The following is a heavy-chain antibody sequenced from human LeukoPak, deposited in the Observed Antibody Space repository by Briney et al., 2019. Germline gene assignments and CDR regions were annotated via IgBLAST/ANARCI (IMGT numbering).Heavy chain of an antibody. V-gene: IGHV3-7*01. J-gene: IGHJ4*02. CDR1: GFTFSSYW. Sequence: GGSLRLFCAASGFTFSSYWMSWVRQALGKGLEWVANIKQDGSEKYYVDSVKGRFTISRDNAKNSLYLQMNSLRAEDTAVYYCARESGSGYYYRSRASYFDYWGQGTLVTVSS. D-gene: IGHD3-22*01. CDR3: ARESGSGYYYRSRASYFDY. CDR2: IKQDGSEK.